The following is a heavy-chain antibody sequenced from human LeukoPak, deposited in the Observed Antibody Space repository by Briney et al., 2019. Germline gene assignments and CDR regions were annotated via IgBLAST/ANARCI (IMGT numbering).Heavy chain of an antibody. D-gene: IGHD6-6*01. V-gene: IGHV3-23*01. J-gene: IGHJ4*02. CDR1: GFTFSSYA. CDR3: AKDRSEYSSSPFY. Sequence: PGGSLRLSCAASGFTFSSYAMSWVRQAPGKGLEWVSYISSSSSYIYYADSVKGRFTISRDNSKNTLYLQMNSLRAEDTAVYYCAKDRSEYSSSPFYWGQGTLVTVSS. CDR2: ISSSSSYI.